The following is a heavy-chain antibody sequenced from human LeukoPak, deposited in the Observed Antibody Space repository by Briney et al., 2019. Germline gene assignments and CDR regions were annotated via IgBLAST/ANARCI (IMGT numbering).Heavy chain of an antibody. CDR2: TYYRSKWYN. D-gene: IGHD6-19*01. V-gene: IGHV6-1*01. J-gene: IGHJ4*02. CDR1: GDSVSSTNAA. Sequence: SQTLSLTCAISGDSVSSTNAAWTWIRQSPSRGLEWLGRTYYRSKWYNDYAVSVKSRITINPDTSKNQFSLQLKSVTPEDTAVYYCARDQWRSGWYDYWGQGTLVTVSS. CDR3: ARDQWRSGWYDY.